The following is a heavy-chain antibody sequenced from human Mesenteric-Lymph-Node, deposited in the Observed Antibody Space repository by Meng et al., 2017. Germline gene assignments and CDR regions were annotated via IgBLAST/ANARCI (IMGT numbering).Heavy chain of an antibody. Sequence: GESLKISCAASGFTFDDYAMHWVRQAPGKGLEWVSLISWDGYSTHYADSVKGRFTISRDNRKNSLYLQMNSLRTEDTALYYCAKDNLGSSGYYYFYYWGQGTLVTVSS. D-gene: IGHD6-19*01. V-gene: IGHV3-43D*03. CDR1: GFTFDDYA. CDR3: AKDNLGSSGYYYFYY. J-gene: IGHJ4*02. CDR2: ISWDGYST.